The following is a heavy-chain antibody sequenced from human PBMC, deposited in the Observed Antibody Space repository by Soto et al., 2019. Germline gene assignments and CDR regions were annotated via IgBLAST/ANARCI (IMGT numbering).Heavy chain of an antibody. Sequence: SVKVSCKASGGTFSSYAISWVRQAPGQGLEWMGGIIPIFGTANYAQKFQGRVTITADESTSTAYMELSSLRSDDTAVYYCARGSFRGWNDPSDYWGQGTLVTVSS. V-gene: IGHV1-69*13. CDR3: ARGSFRGWNDPSDY. D-gene: IGHD1-1*01. CDR1: GGTFSSYA. CDR2: IIPIFGTA. J-gene: IGHJ4*02.